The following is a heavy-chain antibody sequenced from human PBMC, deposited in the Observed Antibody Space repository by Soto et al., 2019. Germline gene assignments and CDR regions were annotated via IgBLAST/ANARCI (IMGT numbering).Heavy chain of an antibody. Sequence: QVQLQDSGPGLVKPSETLSLTCAVSGDSISRYYCIWIRQPPGKGLESIGLLYYGRTANYNPSLKSRVTLSRDTSTTQCSLTLSSMTAAATAVYYCALRSMAVVPEYWGQGTLVTVSS. J-gene: IGHJ4*02. CDR1: GDSISRYY. CDR2: LYYGRTA. D-gene: IGHD3-22*01. V-gene: IGHV4-59*01. CDR3: ALRSMAVVPEY.